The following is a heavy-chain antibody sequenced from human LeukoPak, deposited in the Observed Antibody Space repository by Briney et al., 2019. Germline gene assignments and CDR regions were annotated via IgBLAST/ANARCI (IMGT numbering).Heavy chain of an antibody. CDR2: IYYSGST. J-gene: IGHJ4*02. CDR3: ASLGIVVGSTPFDY. V-gene: IGHV4-39*07. Sequence: PSETLSLTCTVSGGSIGSSSYYWGWIRQPPGKGLEWIGSIYYSGSTYYNPSLKSRVTISVDTSKNQFSLKLSSVTAADTAVYYCASLGIVVGSTPFDYWGQGTLVTVSS. D-gene: IGHD3-22*01. CDR1: GGSIGSSSYY.